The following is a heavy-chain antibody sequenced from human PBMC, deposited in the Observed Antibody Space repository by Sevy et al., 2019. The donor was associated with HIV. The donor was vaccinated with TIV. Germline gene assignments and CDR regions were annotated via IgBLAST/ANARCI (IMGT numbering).Heavy chain of an antibody. D-gene: IGHD6-19*01. CDR3: ARVSGWYLRYGMHV. V-gene: IGHV1-8*02. J-gene: IGHJ6*02. Sequence: ASVKVSCKASGFTFASYDIYWVRQATGQGLEWMGWMNTNTGNTGFAQKFQGRVTMTRNTSITTAYMELSNLRSEDTAVYYCARVSGWYLRYGMHVWGQGTTVTVSS. CDR2: MNTNTGNT. CDR1: GFTFASYD.